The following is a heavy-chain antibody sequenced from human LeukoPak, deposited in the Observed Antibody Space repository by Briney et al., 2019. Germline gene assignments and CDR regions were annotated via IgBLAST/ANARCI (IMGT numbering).Heavy chain of an antibody. CDR2: ISAYNDNT. CDR3: ARDTARITTPGGPDY. CDR1: GHTFASYG. J-gene: IGHJ4*02. Sequence: GAPVKASCKASGHTFASYGVSSVPQAPGQGLEGWGWISAYNDNTKYAKNIQGRATMTTGTSTSTAYMELKSLTSHDTALYYCARDTARITTPGGPDYWGQGTLVTVPS. D-gene: IGHD6-13*01. V-gene: IGHV1-18*01.